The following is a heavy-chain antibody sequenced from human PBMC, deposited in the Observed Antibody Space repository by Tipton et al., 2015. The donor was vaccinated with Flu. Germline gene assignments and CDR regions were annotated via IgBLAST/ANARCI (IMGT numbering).Heavy chain of an antibody. J-gene: IGHJ5*02. CDR3: ARPTVTAGFDP. CDR1: GDSIRSSTYY. CDR2: IDFSGST. V-gene: IGHV4-39*01. Sequence: TLSLTCTVSGDSIRSSTYYWGWIRQPPGKGLEWIGNIDFSGSTYYNPSLKSRVAISLDTSKNQFSLKITSVTAADTAVYYCARPTVTAGFDPWGQGTLVTVSS. D-gene: IGHD4-17*01.